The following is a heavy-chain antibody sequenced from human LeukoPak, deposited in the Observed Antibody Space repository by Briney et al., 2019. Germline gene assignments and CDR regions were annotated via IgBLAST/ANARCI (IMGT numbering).Heavy chain of an antibody. D-gene: IGHD3-3*01. CDR2: INSDGSST. V-gene: IGHV3-74*01. Sequence: QPGGSLRLSCAASGFTFSSYWMHWVRQAPGKGLVWVSRINSDGSSTSYADSVKGRFTISRGNAKNTLYLQMNSLRAEDTAVYYCAREMRDSYYDFWSGYYEEDNWFDPWGQGTLVTVSS. J-gene: IGHJ5*02. CDR3: AREMRDSYYDFWSGYYEEDNWFDP. CDR1: GFTFSSYW.